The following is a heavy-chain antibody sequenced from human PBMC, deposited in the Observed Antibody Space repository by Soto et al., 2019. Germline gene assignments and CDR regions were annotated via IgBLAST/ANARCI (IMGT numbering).Heavy chain of an antibody. J-gene: IGHJ6*02. CDR2: INAGNGNT. V-gene: IGHV1-3*01. CDR1: GYTFTSYA. D-gene: IGHD4-17*01. Sequence: ASVNVSCKASGYTFTSYAMHWVRQAPGQRLEWMGWINAGNGNTKYSQKFQGRVTITRDTSASTAYMELSSLRSEDTAVYYCARDDYGDYVAYYGMDVWGQGTTVTLSS. CDR3: ARDDYGDYVAYYGMDV.